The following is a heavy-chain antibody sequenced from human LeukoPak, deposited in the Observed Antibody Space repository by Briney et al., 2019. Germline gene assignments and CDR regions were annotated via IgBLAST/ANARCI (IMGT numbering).Heavy chain of an antibody. D-gene: IGHD5-24*01. CDR2: IKEDGSKT. Sequence: GGSLRLSCAASGFTFSSYWTSWVRQAPGKGLEWVANIKEDGSKTYYMDSVKGRFTISRDNAQNSLYLQMNSLTAEDSAVYYCARDQGWLQFDYWGQGALATVSS. CDR3: ARDQGWLQFDY. CDR1: GFTFSSYW. V-gene: IGHV3-7*01. J-gene: IGHJ4*02.